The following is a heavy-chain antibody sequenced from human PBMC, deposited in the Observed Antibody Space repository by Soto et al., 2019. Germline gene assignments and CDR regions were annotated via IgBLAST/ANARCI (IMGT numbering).Heavy chain of an antibody. V-gene: IGHV4-39*01. CDR3: ATNYAYYYYYGMDV. D-gene: IGHD4-4*01. J-gene: IGHJ6*02. CDR2: IYYSGST. Sequence: PPGKGLEWIGSIYYSGSTYYNPSLKSRFTISVDTSKNQFSLKLSSVTAADTAVYYCATNYAYYYYYGMDVWGQGTTVTVSS.